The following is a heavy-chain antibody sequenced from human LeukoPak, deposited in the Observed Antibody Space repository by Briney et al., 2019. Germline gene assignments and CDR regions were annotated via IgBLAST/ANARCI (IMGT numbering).Heavy chain of an antibody. V-gene: IGHV3-7*01. Sequence: GGSLRLSCAASGFTFSSYWMSWVRQAPGKGLEWVANINQDGSEIYYVDSLKGRFTISRDNAKNSLYLQMSSLRAEDTAVYFCARDGAAPWDIVVVPADRDAFDIWGQGTMVTVSS. CDR1: GFTFSSYW. CDR2: INQDGSEI. J-gene: IGHJ3*02. D-gene: IGHD2-2*01. CDR3: ARDGAAPWDIVVVPADRDAFDI.